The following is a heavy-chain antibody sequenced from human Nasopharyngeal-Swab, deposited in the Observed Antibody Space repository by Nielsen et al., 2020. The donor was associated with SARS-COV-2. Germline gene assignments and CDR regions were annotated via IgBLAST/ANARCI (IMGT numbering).Heavy chain of an antibody. V-gene: IGHV1-46*01. J-gene: IGHJ6*02. Sequence: ASVKVSYNASGYTLTSYYMHWVRQAPAQGLEWMGIINPSGGSTSYAQKFQGRVTMTRDTSTSTVYMELSSLRSEDTAVYYCARDLTNSIAVAGNYYYGMDVWGQGTTVTVSS. D-gene: IGHD6-19*01. CDR2: INPSGGST. CDR1: GYTLTSYY. CDR3: ARDLTNSIAVAGNYYYGMDV.